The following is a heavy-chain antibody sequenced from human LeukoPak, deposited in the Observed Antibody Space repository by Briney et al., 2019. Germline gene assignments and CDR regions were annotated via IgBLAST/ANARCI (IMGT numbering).Heavy chain of an antibody. V-gene: IGHV3-23*01. CDR2: ISSTGGTT. CDR3: ARGRVSSSTWYSTYYYYFYMDV. Sequence: GGSLRLSCAASGITFSSYGMSWVRQAPGKGLEWVSSISSTGGTTYYADSVKGRFTISRDNSKNTLYLQMNSLRAEDTAIYYCARGRVSSSTWYSTYYYYFYMDVWGKGTTVTVSS. J-gene: IGHJ6*03. CDR1: GITFSSYG. D-gene: IGHD1-1*01.